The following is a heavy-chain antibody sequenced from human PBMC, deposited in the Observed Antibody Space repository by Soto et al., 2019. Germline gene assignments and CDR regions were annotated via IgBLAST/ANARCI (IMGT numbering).Heavy chain of an antibody. CDR1: GGTFSSYA. Sequence: QVQLVQSGAEVKKPGSSVKVSCKASGGTFSSYAISWVRQAPGQGLEWMGGIIPIFGTANYAQKFQGRVTITADESTSTAYMGLSSLRSEDTAVYYCARADVLVPAASQGMAVWGQGTTVTVSS. D-gene: IGHD2-2*01. V-gene: IGHV1-69*12. CDR3: ARADVLVPAASQGMAV. J-gene: IGHJ6*02. CDR2: IIPIFGTA.